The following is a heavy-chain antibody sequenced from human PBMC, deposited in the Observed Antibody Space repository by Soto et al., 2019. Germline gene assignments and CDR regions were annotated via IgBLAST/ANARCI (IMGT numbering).Heavy chain of an antibody. D-gene: IGHD2-2*01. V-gene: IGHV4-4*07. CDR3: ARGQRFPDWFDP. Sequence: PSETLSLTCTVSGGAISTYYWTWIRQPAGKGLEWIGRIYSSGSTKYNPSLQSRVTMSLDTSNNQFSLRLTSVTAADTAVYYCARGQRFPDWFDPWGQGTLVRVYS. J-gene: IGHJ5*02. CDR1: GGAISTYY. CDR2: IYSSGST.